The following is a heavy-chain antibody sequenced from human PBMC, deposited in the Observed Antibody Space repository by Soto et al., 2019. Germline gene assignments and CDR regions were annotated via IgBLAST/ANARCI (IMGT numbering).Heavy chain of an antibody. D-gene: IGHD3-22*01. CDR2: IRIKANSYAT. Sequence: GGSLRLSCEASGFPFSVSAMHLVRQSSGKGLEWVGRIRIKANSYATAYAASVKGRFSISRDESKNTAYLQMNSLKTEDTAVYYCTSHPHDDMIRKWGQGTQVTVS. V-gene: IGHV3-73*01. J-gene: IGHJ4*02. CDR1: GFPFSVSA. CDR3: TSHPHDDMIRK.